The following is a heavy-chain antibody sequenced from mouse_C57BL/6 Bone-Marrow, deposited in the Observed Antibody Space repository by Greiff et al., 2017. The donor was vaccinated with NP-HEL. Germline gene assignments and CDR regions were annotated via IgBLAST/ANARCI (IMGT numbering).Heavy chain of an antibody. V-gene: IGHV1-50*01. CDR3: APIPTVVSTGTWLYFEV. J-gene: IGHJ1*03. Sequence: QVQLQQPGAELVKPGASVKLSCKASGYTFTSYWMQWVKQRPGQGLEWIGEIDPSDSYTNYNQKFKGKATLTVDTSSSTAYMQLSSLTSEDSAVYYCAPIPTVVSTGTWLYFEVWGTGTTVTVSS. D-gene: IGHD1-1*01. CDR1: GYTFTSYW. CDR2: IDPSDSYT.